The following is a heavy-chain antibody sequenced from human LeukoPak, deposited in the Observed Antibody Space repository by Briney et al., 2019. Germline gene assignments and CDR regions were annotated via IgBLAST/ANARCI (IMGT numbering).Heavy chain of an antibody. Sequence: SETLSLTCTVSGGSISSYYWSWIRQPPGKGLEWIGYIYYSGSTNYNPSLKSRVTMSVDTSKNQFSLKLSSVTAADTAVYYCARAGLTGRYNWFDPWGQGTLVTVSS. CDR3: ARAGLTGRYNWFDP. D-gene: IGHD4/OR15-4a*01. J-gene: IGHJ5*02. CDR1: GGSISSYY. V-gene: IGHV4-59*01. CDR2: IYYSGST.